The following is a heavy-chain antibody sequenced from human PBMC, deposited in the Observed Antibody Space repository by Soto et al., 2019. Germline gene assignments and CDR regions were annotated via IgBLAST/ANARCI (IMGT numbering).Heavy chain of an antibody. CDR2: IIPIFGTA. V-gene: IGHV1-69*01. Sequence: QVQLVQSGAEVKKPGSSVKVSCKASGGTFSSYAISWVRQAPGQGLEWMGGIIPIFGTANYAQKFQGRVTLTADESTSTAYMELSRLRSEDTAVYYCARDPPGYDILTGYSYYYYGMDVWGQGTTVTVSS. CDR3: ARDPPGYDILTGYSYYYYGMDV. D-gene: IGHD3-9*01. CDR1: GGTFSSYA. J-gene: IGHJ6*02.